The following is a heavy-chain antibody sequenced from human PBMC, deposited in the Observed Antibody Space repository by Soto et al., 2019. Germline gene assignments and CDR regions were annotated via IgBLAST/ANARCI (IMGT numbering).Heavy chain of an antibody. Sequence: QVQLQQWGAGLLKPSETLSLNCAVTGGSLSGYYWSWIRQPPGKGPEWIGEVKDGGHTNYSPSLRGRVTISSDQSNNQFSLRLNSVTAADTGVYYCARGQEGVVATHWDQGSLVTVSS. CDR1: GGSLSGYY. CDR2: VKDGGHT. CDR3: ARGQEGVVATH. J-gene: IGHJ4*02. V-gene: IGHV4-34*01. D-gene: IGHD5-12*01.